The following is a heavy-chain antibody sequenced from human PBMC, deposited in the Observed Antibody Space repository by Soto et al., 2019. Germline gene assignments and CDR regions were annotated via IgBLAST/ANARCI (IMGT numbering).Heavy chain of an antibody. CDR1: GFSLTSRPMG. CDR3: AHRLSGYNWNGGYFVY. V-gene: IGHV2-5*02. J-gene: IGHJ4*02. Sequence: QITLKESAPTRVKPTQTLTLTCTFSGFSLTSRPMGVGWIRQPPGKALEWLAFIYWDDDKRYSPSLRSRLTITKDTSGNQVVLTMTNMDPVDTATYYCAHRLSGYNWNGGYFVYWGQGALVTVSS. CDR2: IYWDDDK. D-gene: IGHD1-1*01.